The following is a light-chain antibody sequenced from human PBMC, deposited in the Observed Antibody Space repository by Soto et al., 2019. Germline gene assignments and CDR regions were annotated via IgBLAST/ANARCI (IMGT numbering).Light chain of an antibody. J-gene: IGLJ1*01. V-gene: IGLV2-23*01. CDR1: SSDVGGYNL. Sequence: QSALTQPASVSGSPGQSITVSCAGTSSDVGGYNLVSWYQQHPGKAPKLIIYEGTERPSGISPRFSGSKSGNTASLTISGPQAEDEADYYCSSYTSSSIYVFGSGTKVTVL. CDR3: SSYTSSSIYV. CDR2: EGT.